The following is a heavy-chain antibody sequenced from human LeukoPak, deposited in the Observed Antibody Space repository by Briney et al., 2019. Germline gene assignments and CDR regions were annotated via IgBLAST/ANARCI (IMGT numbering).Heavy chain of an antibody. CDR1: GFTLSSYW. CDR2: INIDGSST. V-gene: IGHV3-74*01. Sequence: PGGSLRLSCAASGFTLSSYWMHWVRQAPGKGLVWVSRINIDGSSTSYADSVKGRFTISRYNAKNRSYLQIKSLRAEGTAVYYCARNWNDDYWGQGTLVTVSS. J-gene: IGHJ4*02. D-gene: IGHD1-1*01. CDR3: ARNWNDDY.